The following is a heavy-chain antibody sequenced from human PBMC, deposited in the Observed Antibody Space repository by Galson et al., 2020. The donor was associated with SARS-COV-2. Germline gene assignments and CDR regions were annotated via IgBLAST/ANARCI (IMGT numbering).Heavy chain of an antibody. D-gene: IGHD4-17*01. CDR2: IYYSGST. CDR1: GGSISSGGYY. J-gene: IGHJ6*02. V-gene: IGHV4-31*03. Sequence: SETLSLTCTVSGGSISSGGYYWSWIRQHPGKGLEWIGYIYYSGSTYYNPSLKSRVTISVDTSKNQFSLKLSSVTAADTAVYYCARETRGLYGDYSRYYGMDVWGQGTTVTVSS. CDR3: ARETRGLYGDYSRYYGMDV.